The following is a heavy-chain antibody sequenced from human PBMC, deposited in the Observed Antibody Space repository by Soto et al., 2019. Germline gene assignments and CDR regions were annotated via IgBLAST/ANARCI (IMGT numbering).Heavy chain of an antibody. CDR1: GGSFSGYY. D-gene: IGHD3-10*01. V-gene: IGHV4-34*01. J-gene: IGHJ4*02. CDR3: ARGPSGWPPNY. Sequence: QVQLKQWGAGLLKPSETLSLTCGVYGGSFSGYYWSWIRQPPGKGLEWIGEINRSGSTIYNPSLRGRVTISVDTSKNQFSLKLSSVTAADTAIYYCARGPSGWPPNYWGQGTLVTVCS. CDR2: INRSGST.